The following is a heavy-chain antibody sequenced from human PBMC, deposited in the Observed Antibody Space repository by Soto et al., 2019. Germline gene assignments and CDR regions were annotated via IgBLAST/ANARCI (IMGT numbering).Heavy chain of an antibody. Sequence: SETLSLTCTVSNGSINSSISYWGWIRQPPGGGLAWIGSIYYNGNTYYNPSLKSRVTISVDTSKKHFSLKLSSLTAADTAVYYCARHNYGSGSTYFDYWGQGTLVTVSS. D-gene: IGHD3-10*01. V-gene: IGHV4-39*01. CDR1: NGSINSSISY. J-gene: IGHJ4*02. CDR3: ARHNYGSGSTYFDY. CDR2: IYYNGNT.